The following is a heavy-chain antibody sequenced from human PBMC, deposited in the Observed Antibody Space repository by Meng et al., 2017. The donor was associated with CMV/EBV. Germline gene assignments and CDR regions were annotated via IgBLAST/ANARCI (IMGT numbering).Heavy chain of an antibody. J-gene: IGHJ5*02. V-gene: IGHV3-30*04. CDR1: GFTFSSYA. Sequence: GGPLRLSCAASGFTFSSYAMHWVRQAPGKGLEWVAVISYDGSNKYYADSVKGRFTISRDNSKNTLYLQMNSLRAEDTAVYYCARDLGQRGYDFWSGYYTGNNWFDPWGQGTLVTVSS. CDR3: ARDLGQRGYDFWSGYYTGNNWFDP. D-gene: IGHD3-3*01. CDR2: ISYDGSNK.